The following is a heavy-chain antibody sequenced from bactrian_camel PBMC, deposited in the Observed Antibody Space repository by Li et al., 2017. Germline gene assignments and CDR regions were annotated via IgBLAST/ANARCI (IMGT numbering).Heavy chain of an antibody. Sequence: HVQLVESGGGSVQPGGSLRLSCAISGTNGRPYYIAWFRQAPEKEHEGVAAIDDNLSTSNYAPSVKGRFTVSQDNAKNTIHLHMNSLKPEDTAVYYCAADHYLGQYPTCPSELLGYWGQGTQVTVS. J-gene: IGHJ6*01. V-gene: IGHV3-2*01. CDR1: GTNGRPYY. CDR3: AADHYLGQYPTCPSELLGY. D-gene: IGHD2*01. CDR2: IDDNLSTS.